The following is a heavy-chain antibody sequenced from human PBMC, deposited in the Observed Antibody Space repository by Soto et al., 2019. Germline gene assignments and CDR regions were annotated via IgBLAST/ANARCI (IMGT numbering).Heavy chain of an antibody. CDR1: GFTFSSYA. D-gene: IGHD2-21*02. J-gene: IGHJ6*02. V-gene: IGHV3-23*01. Sequence: EVQLLESGGGLVQPGGSLRLSCAASGFTFSSYAMSWVRQAPGKGLEWVSAISGSGGSTYYADSVKGRFTISRDNSKNTLYLQMNSLRAEDTAVYYCATPINPYCGGDCYPTDYYGMDVWGQGTTVTVSS. CDR3: ATPINPYCGGDCYPTDYYGMDV. CDR2: ISGSGGST.